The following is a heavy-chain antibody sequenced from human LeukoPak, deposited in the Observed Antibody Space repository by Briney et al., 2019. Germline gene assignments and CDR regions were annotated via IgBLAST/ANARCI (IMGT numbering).Heavy chain of an antibody. J-gene: IGHJ4*02. Sequence: GGSLRLSCAASGFTFSSYEMNWVRQAPGKGLEWVSYISSSGSTIYYADSVKGRFTISRHNAKNSLYLQMNSLRAEDTAVYYCASPYYVSSGFDYWGQGTLVTVSS. CDR1: GFTFSSYE. CDR2: ISSSGSTI. V-gene: IGHV3-48*03. D-gene: IGHD3-10*02. CDR3: ASPYYVSSGFDY.